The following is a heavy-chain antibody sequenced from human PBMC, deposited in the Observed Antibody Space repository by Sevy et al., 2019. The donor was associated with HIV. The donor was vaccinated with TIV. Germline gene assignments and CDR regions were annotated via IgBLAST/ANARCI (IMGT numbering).Heavy chain of an antibody. D-gene: IGHD5-12*01. Sequence: GGSLRLSGAASGFTFSSYDMHWVRQVTGKGLEWVSVIGSSGDPYYPGSVKGRFTISRENAKNSVYLQMNSLRAGDTAVYYCARSGGYSDNGMDVWGQGTTVTVSS. CDR1: GFTFSSYD. CDR2: IGSSGDP. J-gene: IGHJ6*02. V-gene: IGHV3-13*05. CDR3: ARSGGYSDNGMDV.